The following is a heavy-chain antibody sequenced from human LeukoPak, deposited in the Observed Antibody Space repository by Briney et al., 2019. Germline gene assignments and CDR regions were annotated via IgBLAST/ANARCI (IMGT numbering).Heavy chain of an antibody. D-gene: IGHD3-10*01. J-gene: IGHJ4*02. CDR2: ISAYNGNT. CDR3: ARAAAMDGSGSYYSFFDY. V-gene: IGHV1-18*04. CDR1: GYTFTSYY. Sequence: ASVKVSCKASGYTFTSYYVHWVRQAPGQGLEWMGWISAYNGNTNYAQKLQGRVTMTTDTSTSTAYMELRSLRSDDTAVYYCARAAAMDGSGSYYSFFDYWGQGTLVTVSS.